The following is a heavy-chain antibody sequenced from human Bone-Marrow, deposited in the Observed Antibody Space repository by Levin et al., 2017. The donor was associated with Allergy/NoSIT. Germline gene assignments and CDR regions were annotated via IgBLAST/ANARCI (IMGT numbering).Heavy chain of an antibody. D-gene: IGHD2-2*01. CDR2: ISYDGSNK. CDR1: GFTFSSSG. CDR3: AKDYCSSTSCYAYYYYGMDV. Sequence: LSLTCAASGFTFSSSGMHWVRQAPGKGLEWVAVISYDGSNKYYADSVKGRFTISRDNSKNTLYLQMNSLRAEDTAVYYCAKDYCSSTSCYAYYYYGMDVWGQGTTVTVSS. J-gene: IGHJ6*02. V-gene: IGHV3-30*18.